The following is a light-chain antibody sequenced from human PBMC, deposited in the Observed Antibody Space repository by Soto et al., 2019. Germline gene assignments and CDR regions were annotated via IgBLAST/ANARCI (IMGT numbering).Light chain of an antibody. V-gene: IGLV2-14*03. CDR3: SSRTPRNTRV. J-gene: IGLJ1*01. Sequence: PASGSGAPVRSSAISCNGTSSDVGAYDFVSWYQQHPDKAPKLLIYEVSNRPSGVSDRFSGSKSVNTATLTISGLQAEDEADYYCSSRTPRNTRVFGTRTKVPVL. CDR2: EVS. CDR1: SSDVGAYDF.